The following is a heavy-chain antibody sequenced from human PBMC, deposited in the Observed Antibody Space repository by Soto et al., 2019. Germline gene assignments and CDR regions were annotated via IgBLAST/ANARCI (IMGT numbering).Heavy chain of an antibody. Sequence: SETLSLTCTVSGGSVSSGSYYWSWIRQPPGEGLEWIGYIYYSGSTNYNPSLKSRVTISVDTSKNQFSLKLSSVTAADTAVYYCARDIGDGYPYFDYWGQGTLVTGSS. V-gene: IGHV4-61*01. CDR3: ARDIGDGYPYFDY. CDR2: IYYSGST. J-gene: IGHJ4*02. CDR1: GGSVSSGSYY. D-gene: IGHD5-12*01.